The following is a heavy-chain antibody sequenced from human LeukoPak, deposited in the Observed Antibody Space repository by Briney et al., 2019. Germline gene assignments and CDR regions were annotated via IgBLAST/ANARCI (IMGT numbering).Heavy chain of an antibody. J-gene: IGHJ4*02. D-gene: IGHD4-23*01. V-gene: IGHV4-59*01. Sequence: SETLSLTCTVSGASLSSYYWNWIRQPPGKGLEWIGYISYSGSINYNPSLKSRVTISVDTSKNQFSLRLTSVTAADTAMYYCARAPDYGGKLDYWGQGTLITVSS. CDR1: GASLSSYY. CDR2: ISYSGSI. CDR3: ARAPDYGGKLDY.